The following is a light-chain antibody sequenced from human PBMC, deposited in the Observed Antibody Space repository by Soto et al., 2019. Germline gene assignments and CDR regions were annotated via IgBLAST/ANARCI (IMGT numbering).Light chain of an antibody. CDR1: HSVSSN. J-gene: IGKJ1*01. V-gene: IGKV3-15*01. CDR3: QQSNSWSWT. CDR2: GAS. Sequence: EIVMTQSPSTLSVSPGERATLSFRASHSVSSNLAWYQQKPVQAPRLRIYGASTTSTGIPARCSGSRSGTEFTLTISSLQSEGFAVYYCQQSNSWSWTFGHGTKVDIK.